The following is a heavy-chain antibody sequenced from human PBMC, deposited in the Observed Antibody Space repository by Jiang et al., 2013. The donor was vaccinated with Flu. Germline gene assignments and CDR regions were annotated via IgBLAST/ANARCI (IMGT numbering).Heavy chain of an antibody. CDR3: TRDKDPNLIHYFDY. J-gene: IGHJ4*01. CDR2: ISYDGVTK. D-gene: IGHD2-15*01. Sequence: VQLVESGGGVVQAGRSLRLSCAASGFSFNNYVLHWVRQAPGKGPEWVALISYDGVTKYYADSVKGRFTISKDNSKSTVYLQMDSLGAEDTAVYYCTRDKDPNLIHYFDYWG. V-gene: IGHV3-30-3*01. CDR1: GFSFNNYV.